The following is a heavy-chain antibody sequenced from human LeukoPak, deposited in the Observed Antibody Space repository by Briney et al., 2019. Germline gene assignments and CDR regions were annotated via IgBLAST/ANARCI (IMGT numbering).Heavy chain of an antibody. CDR3: ANENYYGSGSYPDY. CDR1: GFTFSSSA. D-gene: IGHD3-10*01. Sequence: GGSLRLSCAASGFTFSSSAMHWVRQAPGKGLEWVAVISYDGSIKYYADSVKGRFTISRDNSKNTLYLQMNSLRAEDTAVYYCANENYYGSGSYPDYWGQGTLVTVSS. CDR2: ISYDGSIK. V-gene: IGHV3-30-3*02. J-gene: IGHJ4*02.